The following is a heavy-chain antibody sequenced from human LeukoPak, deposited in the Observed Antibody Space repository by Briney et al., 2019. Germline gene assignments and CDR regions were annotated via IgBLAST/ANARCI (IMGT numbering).Heavy chain of an antibody. CDR1: GYTFTGYY. Sequence: ASVTVSCTSSGYTFTGYYMHWVRQAPGQGLEWMVWINPNSSGTNYAQKFQGRVTMTRDTSISTAYMELSRLRSDDTAVYYCAILVATITYWGQGTLVTASS. CDR2: INPNSSGT. J-gene: IGHJ4*02. CDR3: AILVATITY. D-gene: IGHD5-12*01. V-gene: IGHV1-2*02.